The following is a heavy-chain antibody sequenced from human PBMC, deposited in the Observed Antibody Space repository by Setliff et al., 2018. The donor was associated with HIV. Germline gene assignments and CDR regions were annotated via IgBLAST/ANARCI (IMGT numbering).Heavy chain of an antibody. CDR1: GFTFATYA. CDR2: ITDSGDST. CDR3: VKVPGSGIVRYFDY. V-gene: IGHV3-23*01. Sequence: GGSLRLSCAASGFTFATYAMNWVRQAPGKGLEWVSTITDSGDSTYYAGSVKGRFTISRDNSKNTLYLQMNSLTDADTALYYCVKVPGSGIVRYFDYWGQGTLVTVSS. J-gene: IGHJ4*02. D-gene: IGHD3-22*01.